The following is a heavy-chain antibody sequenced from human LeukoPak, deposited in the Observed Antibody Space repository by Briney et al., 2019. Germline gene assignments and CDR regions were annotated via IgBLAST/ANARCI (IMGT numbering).Heavy chain of an antibody. D-gene: IGHD2-2*01. CDR2: ISWNSGSI. CDR1: GFTFDDYA. J-gene: IGHJ2*01. V-gene: IGHV3-9*03. Sequence: GRSLRLSCAASGFTFDDYAMHWVRQAPGKGLEWVSGISWNSGSIGYADSVKGRFTISRDNAKNSLYLQMNSLRAEDMVLYYCAKAAAPTDWYFDLWGRGTLVTVSS. CDR3: AKAAAPTDWYFDL.